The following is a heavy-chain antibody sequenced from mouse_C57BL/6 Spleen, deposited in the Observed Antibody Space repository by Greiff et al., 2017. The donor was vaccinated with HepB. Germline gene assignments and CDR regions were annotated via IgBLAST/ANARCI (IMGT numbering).Heavy chain of an antibody. J-gene: IGHJ2*01. V-gene: IGHV5-9-1*02. CDR3: TRVRGNSVFDY. CDR2: ISSGGDYI. CDR1: GFTFSSYA. D-gene: IGHD2-1*01. Sequence: EVQRVESGEGLVKPGGSLKLSCAASGFTFSSYAMSWVRQTPEKRLEWVAYISSGGDYIYYADTVKGRFTISRDNARNTLYLQMSSLKSEDTAMYYCTRVRGNSVFDYWGQGTTLTVSS.